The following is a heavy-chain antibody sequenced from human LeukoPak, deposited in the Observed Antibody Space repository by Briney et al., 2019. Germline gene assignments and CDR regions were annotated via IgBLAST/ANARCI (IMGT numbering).Heavy chain of an antibody. CDR2: IYYSGST. V-gene: IGHV4-39*07. Sequence: SETLSLTCTVSGGSISSSSYYWGWIRQPPGKGLEWIGSIYYSGSTYYNPSLKSRVTISVDTSKNQLSLKLSSVTAADTAVYYCARDGSSSSSWDYWGQGTLVTVSS. D-gene: IGHD6-6*01. CDR1: GGSISSSSYY. CDR3: ARDGSSSSSWDY. J-gene: IGHJ4*02.